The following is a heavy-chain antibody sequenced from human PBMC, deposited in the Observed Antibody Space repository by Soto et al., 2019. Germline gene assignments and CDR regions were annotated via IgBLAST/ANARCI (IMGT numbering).Heavy chain of an antibody. CDR1: GYSFTAYY. V-gene: IGHV1-46*01. CDR3: TRVDSWSGYDPFDY. J-gene: IGHJ4*01. CDR2: IDPRNDIT. D-gene: IGHD3-3*01. Sequence: QVQLVQSGAEVKKPGASMRVSCRPSGYSFTAYYIHWVRQAPGQGLEWMGVIDPRNDITSYAEKFQGRVSMIKNTSTRTVYMELSNLRSEDTAVYYCTRVDSWSGYDPFDYWGQGTLLTVSS.